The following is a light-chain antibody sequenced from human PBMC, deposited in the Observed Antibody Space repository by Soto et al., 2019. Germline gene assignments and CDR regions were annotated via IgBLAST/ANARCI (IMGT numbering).Light chain of an antibody. J-gene: IGKJ2*01. Sequence: EIVLTQSPATLYFSPGERATLSCRASQSINSYLAWYQQKPGQAPRLLIFDASNRATGIPARFTGSVSGTDFTDFTLTISSLEPEDFAVYYCQQRSSWPYTFGQGTKLEIK. V-gene: IGKV3-11*01. CDR2: DAS. CDR1: QSINSY. CDR3: QQRSSWPYT.